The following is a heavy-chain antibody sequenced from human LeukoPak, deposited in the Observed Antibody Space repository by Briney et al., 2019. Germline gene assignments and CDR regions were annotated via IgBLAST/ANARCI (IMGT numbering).Heavy chain of an antibody. D-gene: IGHD4-17*01. CDR2: INHSGST. J-gene: IGHJ1*01. V-gene: IGHV4-34*01. Sequence: SETLSLTCAVYGGSFSGYYWSWIRQPPGKGLEWIGEINHSGSTNYNPSLKSRVTISVDTSKNQFSLKLSSVTAADTAVYYCARETSGDYGYYLVQHLGQGTLVTVSS. CDR3: ARETSGDYGYYLVQH. CDR1: GGSFSGYY.